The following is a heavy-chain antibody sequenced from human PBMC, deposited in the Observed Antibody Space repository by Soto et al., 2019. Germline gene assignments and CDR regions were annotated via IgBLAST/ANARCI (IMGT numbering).Heavy chain of an antibody. J-gene: IGHJ6*02. CDR2: ISYDGSNK. Sequence: QVQLVESGGGVVQPGRSLRLSCAASGFTFSSYAMHWVRQAPGKGLEWVAVISYDGSNKYYADSVKGRFTISRDNSKNTLYLQMNSLRAEDTAVYYYARGQWELLLNYYYGMDVWGQGTTVTVSS. CDR3: ARGQWELLLNYYYGMDV. V-gene: IGHV3-30-3*01. CDR1: GFTFSSYA. D-gene: IGHD1-26*01.